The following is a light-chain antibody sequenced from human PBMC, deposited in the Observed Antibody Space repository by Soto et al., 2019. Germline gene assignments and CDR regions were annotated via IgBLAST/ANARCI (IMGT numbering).Light chain of an antibody. J-gene: IGLJ2*01. Sequence: QAVVTQPPSASGTPGQRVTISCSGSSSNIGSNYVYWYQQLPGTAPKLLIYRNNHRPSGVPDRFSGSKSGTSASLAISGLRSEDEDDYYCAAWDDSLSGVVFGGGTKLTVL. CDR3: AAWDDSLSGVV. CDR1: SSNIGSNY. V-gene: IGLV1-47*01. CDR2: RNN.